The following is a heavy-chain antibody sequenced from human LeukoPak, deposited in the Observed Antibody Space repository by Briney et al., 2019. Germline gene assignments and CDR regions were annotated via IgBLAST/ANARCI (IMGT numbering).Heavy chain of an antibody. D-gene: IGHD3-3*01. CDR2: INHSGST. J-gene: IGHJ4*02. CDR3: ARDLGHGAITIFGEDY. CDR1: GGSFSGYY. Sequence: PSETLSLTCAVYGGSFSGYYWSWIRQPPGKGLEWIGEINHSGSTNYNPSLKSRVTISVDTSKNQFSLKLSSVTAADTAVYYCARDLGHGAITIFGEDYWGQGTLVTVSS. V-gene: IGHV4-34*01.